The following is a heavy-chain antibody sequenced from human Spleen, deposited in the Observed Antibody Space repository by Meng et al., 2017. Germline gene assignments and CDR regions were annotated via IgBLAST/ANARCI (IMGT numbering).Heavy chain of an antibody. CDR1: GFTFSDYY. CDR3: GKDPRWCYYDISGCP. Sequence: QGQGVEFGGGLVKPGGSLRLSCAASGFTFSDYYMAWIRQAPGKGLEWILYISNSGSTIYYADSVKGRFTISRDNAKNSLFLQMDSLRAEDTAVYFCGKDPRWCYYDISGCPWGQGTLVTVSS. D-gene: IGHD3-22*01. J-gene: IGHJ5*02. CDR2: ISNSGSTI. V-gene: IGHV3-11*01.